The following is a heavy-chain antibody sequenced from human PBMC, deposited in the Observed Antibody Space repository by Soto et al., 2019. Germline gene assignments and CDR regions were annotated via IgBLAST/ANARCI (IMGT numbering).Heavy chain of an antibody. CDR1: GYTFTSYA. Sequence: ASVKVSCKASGYTFTSYAMHWVRQAPGQRLEWMGWINAGNGNTKYSQKFQGRVTITRDTSASTAYMELSSLRSEDTAVYYCARALDIVVVVAAGRGRAFDIWGQGTMVTVSS. D-gene: IGHD2-15*01. CDR2: INAGNGNT. V-gene: IGHV1-3*01. CDR3: ARALDIVVVVAAGRGRAFDI. J-gene: IGHJ3*02.